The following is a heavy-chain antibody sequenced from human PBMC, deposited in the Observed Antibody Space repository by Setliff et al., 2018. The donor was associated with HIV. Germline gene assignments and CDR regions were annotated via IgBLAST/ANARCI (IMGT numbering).Heavy chain of an antibody. D-gene: IGHD2-8*02. CDR1: GYSFNTYW. CDR3: ATRPLLDTGPSY. Sequence: GESLKISCKGSGYSFNTYWIGWVRQRPGKGLEWMGIIYPGDLRTRYNPSFQGQVTLSVDKSTRTAYLQWNSLRASDSAMYYCATRPLLDTGPSYWGQGTVVTVSS. CDR2: IYPGDLRT. V-gene: IGHV5-51*01. J-gene: IGHJ4*02.